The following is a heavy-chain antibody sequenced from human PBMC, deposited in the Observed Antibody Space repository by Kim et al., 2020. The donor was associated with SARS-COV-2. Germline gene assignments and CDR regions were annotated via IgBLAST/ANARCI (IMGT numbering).Heavy chain of an antibody. Sequence: GGSLRLSCAASGFTFSSYGMHWVRQAPGKGLEWVAVISYDGSNKYYADSVKGRFTISRDNSKNTLYLQMNSLRAEDTAVYYCAKEPPEWPNWGQGTLVT. V-gene: IGHV3-30*18. J-gene: IGHJ4*02. CDR1: GFTFSSYG. CDR3: AKEPPEWPN. CDR2: ISYDGSNK. D-gene: IGHD3-3*01.